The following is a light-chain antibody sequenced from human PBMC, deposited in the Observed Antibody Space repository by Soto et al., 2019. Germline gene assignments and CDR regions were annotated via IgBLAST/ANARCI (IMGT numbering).Light chain of an antibody. V-gene: IGKV3-20*01. CDR1: QSVSSSQ. J-gene: IGKJ1*01. CDR2: DAF. Sequence: EIVLTQSPGTLSLSPGERATLSCRASQSVSSSQLAWYQQRPGQAPGLLMYDAFIRATGIPDRFSGSGSGTDFTLTISRLEPEDFAVYYCQQYGSSPETFGQGTKVDIK. CDR3: QQYGSSPET.